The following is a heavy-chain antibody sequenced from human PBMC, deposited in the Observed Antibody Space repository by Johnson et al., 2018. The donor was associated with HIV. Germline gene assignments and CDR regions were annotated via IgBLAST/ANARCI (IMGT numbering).Heavy chain of an antibody. CDR1: GFTFSSYA. V-gene: IGHV3-30-3*01. J-gene: IGHJ3*02. CDR3: ARGLAADAFDI. Sequence: QVQLVESGGGVVRPGGSLRLSCAASGFTFSSYAMHWVRQAPGKGLEWVAVISYDGSNKYYADSVKGRFTISRDNSKNTRYLQMNSLRAEDTAVYYCARGLAADAFDIWGQGTMVTVSS. D-gene: IGHD6-13*01. CDR2: ISYDGSNK.